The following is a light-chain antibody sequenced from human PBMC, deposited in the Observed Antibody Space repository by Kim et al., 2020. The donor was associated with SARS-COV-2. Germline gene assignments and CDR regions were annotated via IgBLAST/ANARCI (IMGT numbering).Light chain of an antibody. CDR2: STS. CDR1: TGAATSTYF. V-gene: IGLV7-43*01. CDR3: LLYYGGAQM. J-gene: IGLJ3*02. Sequence: QAVVTQEPSLTVSPGGTVTPTCASRTGAATSTYFPNWFQQNPGQAPRAPIYSTSNKHSWTPARFSGSLLGGKAALTLSGVQPEDEAEYYCLLYYGGAQMFGGGTKLTVL.